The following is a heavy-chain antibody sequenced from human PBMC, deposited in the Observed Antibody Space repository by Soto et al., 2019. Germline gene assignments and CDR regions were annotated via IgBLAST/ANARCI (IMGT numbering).Heavy chain of an antibody. CDR2: ISYDGSNK. D-gene: IGHD6-13*01. CDR3: AKAGHYSSSWYGWYYCMDV. CDR1: GFTFSSYG. Sequence: GGSLRLSCAASGFTFSSYGMHWVRQAPGKGLEWVAVISYDGSNKYYADSVKGRFTISRDNSKNTLYLQMNSLRAEDTAVYYCAKAGHYSSSWYGWYYCMDVWGQGTTVTVSS. J-gene: IGHJ6*02. V-gene: IGHV3-30*18.